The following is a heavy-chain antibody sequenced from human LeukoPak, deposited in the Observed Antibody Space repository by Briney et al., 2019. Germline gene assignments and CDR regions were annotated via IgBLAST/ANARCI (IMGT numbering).Heavy chain of an antibody. CDR3: AKDVTVVTGDY. CDR2: ISGSGGST. CDR1: GLYVGRYW. V-gene: IGHV3-23*01. J-gene: IGHJ4*02. D-gene: IGHD4-23*01. Sequence: GGSLRLSCAASGLYVGRYWMSWVRQAPGKGLEWVSAISGSGGSTYYADSVKGRFTISRDNSKNTLYLQMNSLRAEDTAVYYCAKDVTVVTGDYWGQGTLVTVSS.